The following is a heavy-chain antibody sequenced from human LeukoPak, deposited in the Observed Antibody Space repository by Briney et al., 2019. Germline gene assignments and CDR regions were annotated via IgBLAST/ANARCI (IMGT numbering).Heavy chain of an antibody. CDR3: ARALLWFGELLGDYYYGMDV. V-gene: IGHV1-3*01. CDR2: INAGNGNT. Sequence: ASVKVSCKASGYTFTGYAMHWVRQAPGQRLEWMGWINAGNGNTKYSQKFQGRVTITRDTSASTAYMELSSLRSEDTAVYYCARALLWFGELLGDYYYGMDVWGKGTTVTVSS. D-gene: IGHD3-10*01. CDR1: GYTFTGYA. J-gene: IGHJ6*04.